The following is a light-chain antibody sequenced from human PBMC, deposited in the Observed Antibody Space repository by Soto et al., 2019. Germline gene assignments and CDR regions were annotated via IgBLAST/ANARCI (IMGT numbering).Light chain of an antibody. CDR1: QSVSSN. V-gene: IGKV3-15*01. Sequence: EILMTQSPATLSVFPGERATLSCRASQSVSSNLAWYQQKPGKAPRLLIYGASTRATDIPARFSGSGSGTEFTLTISSLQSEDFETYYCQHYNSYSEAFGQGTKVDIK. CDR3: QHYNSYSEA. CDR2: GAS. J-gene: IGKJ1*01.